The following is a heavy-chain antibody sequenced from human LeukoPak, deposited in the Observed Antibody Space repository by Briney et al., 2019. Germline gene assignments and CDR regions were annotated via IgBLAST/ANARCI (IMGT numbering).Heavy chain of an antibody. CDR2: IYYSGST. CDR3: ARQATIFGVVPLYYFDY. D-gene: IGHD3-3*01. V-gene: IGHV4-59*08. J-gene: IGHJ4*02. CDR1: GGSISSYY. Sequence: SETLSLTYIVSGGSISSYYWSWLRQPPGKGLEWIGYIYYSGSTNYNPSLKSRVTISVDTSKNQFSLKLSSVTAADTAVYYCARQATIFGVVPLYYFDYWGQGTLVTVSS.